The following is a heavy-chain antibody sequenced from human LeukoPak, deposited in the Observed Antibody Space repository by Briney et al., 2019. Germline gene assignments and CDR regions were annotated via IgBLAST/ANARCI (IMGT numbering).Heavy chain of an antibody. Sequence: GGSLSLSCAATGFTFSSYDMHWVRQATGKGLEWVSGISSAGDTFYPGSVKGRFTISRENAKNSVYLQMNSLRAGDTAVYYCARGLPGGFDPWGQGTQVTVSS. CDR3: ARGLPGGFDP. CDR1: GFTFSSYD. J-gene: IGHJ5*02. V-gene: IGHV3-13*04. D-gene: IGHD2-21*02. CDR2: ISSAGDT.